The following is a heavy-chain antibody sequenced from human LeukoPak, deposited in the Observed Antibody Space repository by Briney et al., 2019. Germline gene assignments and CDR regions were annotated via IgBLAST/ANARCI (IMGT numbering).Heavy chain of an antibody. CDR2: IIPIFGTA. D-gene: IGHD5-18*01. CDR3: AVDTAMGLYFDY. J-gene: IGHJ4*02. V-gene: IGHV1-69*05. CDR1: GGTFSSYA. Sequence: SVKVSCKASGGTFSSYAISWVRQAPGQGLEWMGRIIPIFGTANYAQKFQGRVTITTDESTSTAYMELSSLRSEDTAVYYCAVDTAMGLYFDYWGQGTLVAVSS.